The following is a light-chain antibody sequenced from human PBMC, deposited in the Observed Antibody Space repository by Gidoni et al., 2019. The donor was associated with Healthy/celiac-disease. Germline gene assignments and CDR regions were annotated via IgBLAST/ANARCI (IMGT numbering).Light chain of an antibody. V-gene: IGLV4-69*01. CDR2: LNSDGSH. CDR1: SGHSSYA. J-gene: IGLJ3*02. Sequence: QLVLTQSPSASASLGASVKLTCTLSSGHSSYAIAWHQLQPEKGPRYLMKLNSDGSHSKGDGIPDRFSGSSSGAERYLTISSLQSEDEADYYCQTWGTGLNWVFGGGTKLTVL. CDR3: QTWGTGLNWV.